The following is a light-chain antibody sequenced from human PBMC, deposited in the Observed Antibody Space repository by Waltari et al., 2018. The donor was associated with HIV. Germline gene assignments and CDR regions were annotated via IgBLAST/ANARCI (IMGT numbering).Light chain of an antibody. Sequence: QSVLPQPPSVSGAPGQRGTISCTGSRSNIGPGYALRWYQHLPGIAPKLLIYGNNNRPSGVPDRFSGSKSGTSASLAITGLQAEDEADYYCQSYDSSLRGVFGGGTKLTVL. CDR2: GNN. J-gene: IGLJ3*02. CDR3: QSYDSSLRGV. CDR1: RSNIGPGYA. V-gene: IGLV1-40*01.